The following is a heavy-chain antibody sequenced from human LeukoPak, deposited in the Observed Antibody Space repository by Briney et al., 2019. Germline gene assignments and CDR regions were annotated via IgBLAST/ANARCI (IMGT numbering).Heavy chain of an antibody. J-gene: IGHJ5*02. CDR1: GYTFTSYG. D-gene: IGHD3-10*01. Sequence: GASVNVFRNPSGYTFTSYGILRGREAPGQGVEWVGWVSPYNGNTNYAQKLQGRVTMTTDSTTSTAFMELRSLRSDDTAVYYCARVFTMVRGAFNWFDPWGQGTLVTVSS. V-gene: IGHV1-18*01. CDR3: ARVFTMVRGAFNWFDP. CDR2: VSPYNGNT.